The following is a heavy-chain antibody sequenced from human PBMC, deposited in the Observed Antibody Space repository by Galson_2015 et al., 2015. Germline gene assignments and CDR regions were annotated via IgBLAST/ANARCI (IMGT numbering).Heavy chain of an antibody. CDR2: ISSSSSYT. CDR1: GFTFSDYY. Sequence: SLRLSCAASGFTFSDYYMSWLRQAPGKGLEWVSYISSSSSYTNYADSVKGRFTISRDNAKNSLYLQMNSLRAEDTAVYYCARAGIGVPAAGCYYYYGMDVWGQGTTVTVSS. CDR3: ARAGIGVPAAGCYYYYGMDV. J-gene: IGHJ6*02. D-gene: IGHD2-2*01. V-gene: IGHV3-11*06.